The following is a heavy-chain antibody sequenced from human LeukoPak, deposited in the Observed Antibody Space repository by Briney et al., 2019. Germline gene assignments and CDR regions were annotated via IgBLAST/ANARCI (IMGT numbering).Heavy chain of an antibody. CDR1: GFTFSSYA. CDR3: VKGGTSYYYDSSGSGF. CDR2: ISSNGGST. Sequence: GWSLTLSCSASGFTFSSYALHWVRQAPGKGLAYVSAISSNGGSTYYADFVQGRFNISRDNSKNTLYLQVGSLRAYDTAVYYLVKGGTSYYYDSSGSGFWGQETLVSVSS. D-gene: IGHD3-22*01. J-gene: IGHJ4*02. V-gene: IGHV3-64D*06.